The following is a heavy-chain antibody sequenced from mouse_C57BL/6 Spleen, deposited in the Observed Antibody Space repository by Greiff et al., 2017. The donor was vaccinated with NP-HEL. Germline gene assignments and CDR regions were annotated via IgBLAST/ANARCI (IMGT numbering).Heavy chain of an antibody. CDR3: ARDITTVVATGDY. CDR2: IDPSDSYT. J-gene: IGHJ2*01. D-gene: IGHD1-1*01. Sequence: VQLQQPGAELVRPGTSVKLSCKASGYTFTSYWMHWVKQRPGQGLEWIGVIDPSDSYTNYNLKFKGKATLTVDTSSSTAYMQLSSLTSEDSAVYYCARDITTVVATGDYWGQGTTLTVSS. CDR1: GYTFTSYW. V-gene: IGHV1-59*01.